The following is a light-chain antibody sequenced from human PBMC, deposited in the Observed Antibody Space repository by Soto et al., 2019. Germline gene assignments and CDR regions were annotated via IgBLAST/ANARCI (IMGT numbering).Light chain of an antibody. CDR2: GAS. V-gene: IGKV3-20*01. CDR3: QQYGSSF. J-gene: IGKJ3*01. Sequence: ELVLTQSPGTLSLSPGDRATLSCRASQSVSSTYLAWYQQRPGQAPRLLIYGASSRATGIPDRFSGSGSGTDFTLTISRLEPEDFAVYYCQQYGSSFFGPGTKVDIK. CDR1: QSVSSTY.